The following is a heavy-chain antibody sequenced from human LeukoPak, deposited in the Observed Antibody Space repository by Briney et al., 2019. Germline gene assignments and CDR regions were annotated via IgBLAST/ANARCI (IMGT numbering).Heavy chain of an antibody. CDR3: ARHATNPYSNGWYRGFDP. Sequence: GESLKISCKGSGYTFTNYWIGWVRQMPGKGLEWMGVIYAGDSDTRYSPSFQGQVTISADKSISTAYLQWSSLKASDTAMYYCARHATNPYSNGWYRGFDPWGQGTLVTVSS. D-gene: IGHD6-19*01. J-gene: IGHJ5*02. V-gene: IGHV5-51*01. CDR1: GYTFTNYW. CDR2: IYAGDSDT.